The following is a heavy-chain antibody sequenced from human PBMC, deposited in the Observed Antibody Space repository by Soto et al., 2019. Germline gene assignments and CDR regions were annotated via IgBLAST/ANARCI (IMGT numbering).Heavy chain of an antibody. V-gene: IGHV5-10-1*01. Sequence: GESLKISCKGSGYSFTSYWISWVRQMPGKGLEWMGRIDPSDSYTNYSPSFQGHFTISADKSISTAYLQWSSLKASETAMYYCARQGLYYYGMDVWGQGTTVTVSS. CDR3: ARQGLYYYGMDV. CDR1: GYSFTSYW. J-gene: IGHJ6*02. CDR2: IDPSDSYT.